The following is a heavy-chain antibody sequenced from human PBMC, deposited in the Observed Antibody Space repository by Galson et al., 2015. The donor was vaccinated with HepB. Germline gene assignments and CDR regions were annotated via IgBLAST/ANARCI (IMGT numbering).Heavy chain of an antibody. Sequence: SLRLSCAASGFTFSSYAMHWVRQAPGKGLEWVAVISYDGSNKYYADSVKGRFTISRDNSKNTLYLQMNSLRAEDTAVYYCARGGVVVPAAIRDHWFDPWGQGTLVTVSS. CDR2: ISYDGSNK. V-gene: IGHV3-30-3*01. D-gene: IGHD2-2*02. CDR1: GFTFSSYA. J-gene: IGHJ5*02. CDR3: ARGGVVVPAAIRDHWFDP.